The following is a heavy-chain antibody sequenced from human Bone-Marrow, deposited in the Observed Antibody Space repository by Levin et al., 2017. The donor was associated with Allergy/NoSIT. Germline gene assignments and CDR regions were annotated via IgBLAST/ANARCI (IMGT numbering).Heavy chain of an antibody. V-gene: IGHV3-73*01. Sequence: GGSLRLSCAASGFTFSGSAMHWVRQASGKGLEWVGRIRSKANSYATAYAASVKGRFTISRDDSKNTAYLQMNSLKTEDTAVYYCTVAGGNYYDSSGYYSYWGQGTLVTVSS. D-gene: IGHD3-22*01. CDR1: GFTFSGSA. CDR3: TVAGGNYYDSSGYYSY. CDR2: IRSKANSYAT. J-gene: IGHJ4*02.